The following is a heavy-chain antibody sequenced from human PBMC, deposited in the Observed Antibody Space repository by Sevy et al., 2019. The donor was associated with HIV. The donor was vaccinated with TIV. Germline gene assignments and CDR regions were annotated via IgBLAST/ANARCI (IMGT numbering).Heavy chain of an antibody. CDR2: ISPDGRVT. CDR3: ARAPDCGRGRCSHYYGMDV. J-gene: IGHJ6*02. D-gene: IGHD2-21*02. Sequence: GESLKISCVVSGFTPFTFSSYWMHWVRQGPGKGLVWVSRISPDGRVTTYADSVKGRFTVSRDNAKNTVYLQMNILRPEDTAVYYCARAPDCGRGRCSHYYGMDVWGQGTTVTVSS. CDR1: GFTPFTFSSYW. V-gene: IGHV3-74*01.